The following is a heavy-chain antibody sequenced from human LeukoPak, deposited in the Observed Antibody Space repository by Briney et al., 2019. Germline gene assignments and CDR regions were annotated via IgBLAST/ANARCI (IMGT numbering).Heavy chain of an antibody. CDR1: GGSISSGGYY. V-gene: IGHV4-30-2*01. D-gene: IGHD6-13*01. J-gene: IGHJ5*02. Sequence: PSETLSLTCTVSGGSISSGGYYWSWMRQPPGKGLEWIGYIYHSGSTYYNPSLKSRVTISVDRSKNQFSLKLSSVTAADTAVYYCARVSGAAAGTRWFDPWGQGTLVTVSS. CDR3: ARVSGAAAGTRWFDP. CDR2: IYHSGST.